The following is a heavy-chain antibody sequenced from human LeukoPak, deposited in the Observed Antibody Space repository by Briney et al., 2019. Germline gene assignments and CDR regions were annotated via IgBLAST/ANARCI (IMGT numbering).Heavy chain of an antibody. CDR1: GYTFTGYY. J-gene: IGHJ4*02. Sequence: GASVKVSCKASGYTFTGYYMHWVRQAPGQGLEWMGWINPNNGDTHYAQKFQGTVTMTRDTSISTAYMELSSLTSEDTAVYYCAKSHDYSNYIFEFWGQGTLVTVSS. V-gene: IGHV1-2*02. D-gene: IGHD4-11*01. CDR3: AKSHDYSNYIFEF. CDR2: INPNNGDT.